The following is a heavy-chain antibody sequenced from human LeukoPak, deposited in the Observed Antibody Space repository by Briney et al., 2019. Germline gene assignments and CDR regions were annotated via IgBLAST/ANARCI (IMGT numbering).Heavy chain of an antibody. Sequence: GASVKVCCKASGYTFTNYGISWLRQAPGQGLEWMGWISAYNGDTKYLQNLQGRVTMTTDTSTSTAYMELRSLRSDDTAVYYCARDNPYYYLYWGQGTLVTVSS. D-gene: IGHD3-22*01. CDR1: GYTFTNYG. CDR2: ISAYNGDT. J-gene: IGHJ4*02. V-gene: IGHV1-18*01. CDR3: ARDNPYYYLY.